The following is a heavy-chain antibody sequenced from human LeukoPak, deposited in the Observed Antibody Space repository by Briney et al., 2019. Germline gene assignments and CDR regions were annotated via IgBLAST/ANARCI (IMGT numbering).Heavy chain of an antibody. V-gene: IGHV3-9*01. Sequence: LTGGSLRLSCAASGFTFDDYAMHWVRQAPGKGLEWVSGISWNSGSIGYADSVKGRFTISRDNAKNSLYLQMNSLRAEDTALYYCAKDSSLLRYFDWLSGAYGMDVWGQGTTVTVSS. CDR3: AKDSSLLRYFDWLSGAYGMDV. CDR2: ISWNSGSI. CDR1: GFTFDDYA. D-gene: IGHD3-9*01. J-gene: IGHJ6*02.